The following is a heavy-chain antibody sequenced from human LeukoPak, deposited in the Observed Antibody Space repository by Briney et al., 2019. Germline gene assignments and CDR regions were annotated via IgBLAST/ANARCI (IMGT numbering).Heavy chain of an antibody. J-gene: IGHJ5*02. D-gene: IGHD6-13*01. CDR2: IFYNEGT. V-gene: IGHV4-59*01. CDR1: SGSFGTYN. CDR3: ARSYASSWYWNWFDP. Sequence: PSETLSLTCTVSSGSFGTYNWSWIRQPPGKGLEWIGYIFYNEGTSYNPSLKSRVTISVDTSKNQFSLKLSSVTAADTAVYYCARSYASSWYWNWFDPWGQGTLVTVSS.